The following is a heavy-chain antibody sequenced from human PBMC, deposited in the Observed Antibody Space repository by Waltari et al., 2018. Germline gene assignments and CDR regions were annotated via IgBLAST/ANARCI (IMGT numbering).Heavy chain of an antibody. D-gene: IGHD3-9*01. V-gene: IGHV4-34*02. Sequence: QVQLQQWGAGLLKPSETLSLTCAVYGGSFSGYYWSWIRQPPGMGLEWIGEMNHGGSTHDNPSVESRVTMSVDTSKNQFSLKLRSVTAADTAVYFCARRTRLGGYFLYWSQGTLVTVSS. CDR3: ARRTRLGGYFLY. CDR1: GGSFSGYY. J-gene: IGHJ4*02. CDR2: MNHGGST.